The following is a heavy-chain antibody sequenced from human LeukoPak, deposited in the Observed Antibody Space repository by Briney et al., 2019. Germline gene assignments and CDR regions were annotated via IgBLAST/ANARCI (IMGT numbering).Heavy chain of an antibody. V-gene: IGHV3-7*01. Sequence: GGSLRLSCTASGFTFSDYWMTWVRQAPGKELEWVANIKQDGSAKYYVDSVKGRFTISRDIAKNSLYLQMDSLRVEDTATYYCARWRGSTSERSDYWGQGTLVTVSS. CDR1: GFTFSDYW. D-gene: IGHD2-2*01. J-gene: IGHJ4*02. CDR3: ARWRGSTSERSDY. CDR2: IKQDGSAK.